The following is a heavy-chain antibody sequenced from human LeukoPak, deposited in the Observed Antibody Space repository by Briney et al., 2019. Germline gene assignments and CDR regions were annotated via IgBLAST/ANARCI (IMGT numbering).Heavy chain of an antibody. CDR3: ARDGGFGGPGGDNWFDS. CDR1: GFTVSAKY. V-gene: IGHV3-66*02. Sequence: GGSLRLSCAASGFTVSAKYMSWVRQGPGKGLDWISSIYSDGGTNYADSVRGRSTISRDNSKNTLYLQMNSLRPEDTAVYYCARDGGFGGPGGDNWFDSWGQGALVTVSS. CDR2: IYSDGGT. J-gene: IGHJ5*01. D-gene: IGHD3-16*01.